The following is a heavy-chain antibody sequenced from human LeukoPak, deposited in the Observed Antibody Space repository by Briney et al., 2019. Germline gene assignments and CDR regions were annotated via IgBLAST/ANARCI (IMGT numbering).Heavy chain of an antibody. V-gene: IGHV1-18*01. CDR1: GYTFTSYG. D-gene: IGHD2-21*02. J-gene: IGHJ3*02. Sequence: ASVKVSCKASGYTFTSYGISWVRQAPGQGLEWMGWISAYNGNTNYAQKLQGRVTMTTDTSTSTAYMELRSLRSDDTAVYYCARDSSVTGWEGAFDIWGQGTMVTVSS. CDR2: ISAYNGNT. CDR3: ARDSSVTGWEGAFDI.